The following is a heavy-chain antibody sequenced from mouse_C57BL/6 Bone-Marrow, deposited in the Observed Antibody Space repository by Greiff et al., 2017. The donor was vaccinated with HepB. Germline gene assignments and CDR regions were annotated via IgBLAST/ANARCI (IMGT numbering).Heavy chain of an antibody. D-gene: IGHD1-1*01. V-gene: IGHV3-6*01. CDR3: ARDITTVAFDY. J-gene: IGHJ2*01. CDR2: ISYDGSN. Sequence: ESGPGLVKPSQSLSLTCSVTGYSITSGYSWIWIRQFPGNKLEWMGYISYDGSNNYNPSLKNRISITRDTSKNQFFLKLNSATTEDTATYYCARDITTVAFDYWGQGTTLTVSS. CDR1: GYSITSGYS.